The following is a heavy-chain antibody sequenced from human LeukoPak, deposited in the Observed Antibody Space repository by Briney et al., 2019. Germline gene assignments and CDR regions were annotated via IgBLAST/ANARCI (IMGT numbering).Heavy chain of an antibody. CDR1: GFTFSDYA. D-gene: IGHD5-24*01. J-gene: IGHJ4*02. CDR2: ISGSGGSI. V-gene: IGHV3-23*01. CDR3: AKGGDGYNYYFDY. Sequence: GGSLRLTCTASGFTFSDYAMSWVRQAPGKGLEWISGISGSGGSIRYADSVKGRFIISRDNSKNTLYLQMNSLRAEDTAVYYCAKGGDGYNYYFDYWGQETLVTVSS.